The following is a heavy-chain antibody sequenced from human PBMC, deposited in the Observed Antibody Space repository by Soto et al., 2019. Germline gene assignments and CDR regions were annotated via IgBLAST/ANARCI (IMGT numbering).Heavy chain of an antibody. V-gene: IGHV6-1*01. D-gene: IGHD1-1*01. CDR3: ARDRRDGYNPTGYYYYYYGMDV. CDR2: TYYRSKWYN. CDR1: GDSVSSNSAA. J-gene: IGHJ6*02. Sequence: QTLSLTCAISGDSVSSNSAAWNWIRQSPSRGLEWLGRTYYRSKWYNDYAVSVKSRITINPDTSKNQFSLQLNSVTPEDTAVYYCARDRRDGYNPTGYYYYYYGMDVWGQGTTVTVSS.